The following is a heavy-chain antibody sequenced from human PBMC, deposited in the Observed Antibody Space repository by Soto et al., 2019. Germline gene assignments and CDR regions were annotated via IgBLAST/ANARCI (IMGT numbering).Heavy chain of an antibody. V-gene: IGHV1-8*02. CDR2: MNPNSGNT. Sequence: ASVKVSCKASGYTFTSYGISWVRQATGQGLEWMGWMNPNSGNTGYAQKFQGRVTMTRNTSISTAYMELSSLRSEDTAVYYCARAMLLRVPYYYYYMDVWGKGTTVTVSS. CDR1: GYTFTSYG. J-gene: IGHJ6*03. CDR3: ARAMLLRVPYYYYYMDV. D-gene: IGHD2-15*01.